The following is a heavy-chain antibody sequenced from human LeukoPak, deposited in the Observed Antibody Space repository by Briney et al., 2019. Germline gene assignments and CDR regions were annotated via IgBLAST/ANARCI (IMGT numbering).Heavy chain of an antibody. CDR1: GFTFSSYA. Sequence: GGSLRLSCAASGFTFSSYAMHWVRQAPGKGLEWVSTISGSDGDTYYADSVKGRFTISRDNSKNTLYLQMNSLRAEDTAVYYCAKLGWDAPQWGQGTLVTVSS. J-gene: IGHJ4*01. CDR2: ISGSDGDT. CDR3: AKLGWDAPQ. V-gene: IGHV3-23*01. D-gene: IGHD6-19*01.